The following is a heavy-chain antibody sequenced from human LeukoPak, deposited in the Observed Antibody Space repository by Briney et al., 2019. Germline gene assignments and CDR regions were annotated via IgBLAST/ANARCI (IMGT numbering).Heavy chain of an antibody. Sequence: EGSLRLSCAASGFTFSNAWMTWVRQAPGKGLEWIARIKSKSNGGTIDYAAPVKGRFTISRDDSKDTLYLQMNSLKIEDAAVYYCTTVGSSWNFDYWGQGTLVTVSS. D-gene: IGHD6-13*01. J-gene: IGHJ4*02. CDR1: GFTFSNAW. CDR3: TTVGSSWNFDY. V-gene: IGHV3-15*01. CDR2: IKSKSNGGTI.